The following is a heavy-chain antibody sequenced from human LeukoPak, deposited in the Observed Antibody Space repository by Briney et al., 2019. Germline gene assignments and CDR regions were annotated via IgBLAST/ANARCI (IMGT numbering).Heavy chain of an antibody. CDR3: TTCCASEIVGATDGFDY. CDR2: IKSKTDGGTT. V-gene: IGHV3-15*01. D-gene: IGHD1-26*01. Sequence: PGGSLRLSCAASGFTFTNAFMSWVRQAPGKGLEWVGRIKSKTDGGTTDYAAPVKGRFTISRDDSKNTLYLQMNSLKTEDTAVYYCTTCCASEIVGATDGFDYWGQGTLVTVSS. J-gene: IGHJ4*02. CDR1: GFTFTNAF.